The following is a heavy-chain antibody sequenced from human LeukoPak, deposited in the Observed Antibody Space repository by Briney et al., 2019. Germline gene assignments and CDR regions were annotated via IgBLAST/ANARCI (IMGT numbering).Heavy chain of an antibody. Sequence: KASETLSLTCTVSGGSISSSSYYWGWIRQPPGKGLEWIGSIYYSGSTYYNPSLKSRVTISVDTSKNQFSLKLSSVTAADTAVYYCATYQLLGFSWFDPWGQGTLVTVSS. CDR3: ATYQLLGFSWFDP. D-gene: IGHD2-2*01. V-gene: IGHV4-39*07. CDR2: IYYSGST. J-gene: IGHJ5*02. CDR1: GGSISSSSYY.